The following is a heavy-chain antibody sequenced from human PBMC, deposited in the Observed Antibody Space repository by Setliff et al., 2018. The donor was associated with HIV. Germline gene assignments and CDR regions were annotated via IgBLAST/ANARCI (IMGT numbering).Heavy chain of an antibody. CDR2: MYPSVSS. Sequence: PSETLSLTCTVSGDSITSYCWSWVRQPPGKGLEWIGYMYPSVSSNYNPSLESRVTISVDSSQNQLSLKLNSLTAADTAVYYCARGDESIVYDYGSGSYNYFDYWGQGTLVTVSS. CDR1: GDSITSYC. J-gene: IGHJ4*02. V-gene: IGHV4-4*08. CDR3: ARGDESIVYDYGSGSYNYFDY. D-gene: IGHD3-10*01.